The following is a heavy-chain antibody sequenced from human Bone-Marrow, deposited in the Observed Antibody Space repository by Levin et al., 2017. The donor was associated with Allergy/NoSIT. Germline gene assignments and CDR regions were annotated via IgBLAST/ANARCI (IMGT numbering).Heavy chain of an antibody. D-gene: IGHD5-24*01. CDR2: IYYTGST. J-gene: IGHJ3*02. CDR3: ARDGYNDGAFDI. Sequence: PSETLSLTCTVSGGSISSRSYYWAWIRQPPGKGLEWIGNIYYTGSTYYNPSLKSRVTISVDTSKNQFSLKLNSVTAADTAVYCCARDGYNDGAFDIWGQGTMVTVSS. CDR1: GGSISSRSYY. V-gene: IGHV4-39*07.